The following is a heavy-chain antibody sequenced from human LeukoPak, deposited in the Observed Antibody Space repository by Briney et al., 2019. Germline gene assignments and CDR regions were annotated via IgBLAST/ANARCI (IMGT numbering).Heavy chain of an antibody. Sequence: PGGSLRLSCAASGFTFSNYVIHWVRQAPGKGLEWVSYISSSGSTIYYADSVKGRFTISRDNSKNTLYLQMNSLRAEDTAIYYCAKPARVGAVDYWGQGTLVTVSS. CDR3: AKPARVGAVDY. CDR2: ISSSGSTI. CDR1: GFTFSNYV. V-gene: IGHV3-48*03. J-gene: IGHJ4*02. D-gene: IGHD6-13*01.